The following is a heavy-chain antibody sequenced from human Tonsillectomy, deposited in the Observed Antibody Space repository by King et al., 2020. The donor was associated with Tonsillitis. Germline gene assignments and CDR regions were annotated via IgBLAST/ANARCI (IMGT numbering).Heavy chain of an antibody. Sequence: QLQESGPGLVKPSETLSLTCTVSGGSISSSSYYWGWIRQPPGKGLEWIGSIYYSGSTYYNPSLKSRVTISVDTSKNQFSLKLRSVTAADTGVYYCAGTIDYYDSSGPSGFDYWGQGTLVTVSS. J-gene: IGHJ4*02. CDR1: GGSISSSSYY. CDR2: IYYSGST. V-gene: IGHV4-39*01. CDR3: AGTIDYYDSSGPSGFDY. D-gene: IGHD3-22*01.